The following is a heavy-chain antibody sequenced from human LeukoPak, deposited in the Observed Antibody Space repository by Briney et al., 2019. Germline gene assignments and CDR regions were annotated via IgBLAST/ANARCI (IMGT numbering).Heavy chain of an antibody. V-gene: IGHV4-4*07. D-gene: IGHD6-6*01. CDR1: GGSLNNYY. CDR2: IYTRGST. J-gene: IGHJ4*02. Sequence: PSETLSLTCTVSGGSLNNYYWSWIRQPAGKGLEWIGRIYTRGSTNYNPSLKSRVTISVDTSKNQFSLKLSSVTAADTAVYYCARGGVAARLFDYWGQGTLVTVSS. CDR3: ARGGVAARLFDY.